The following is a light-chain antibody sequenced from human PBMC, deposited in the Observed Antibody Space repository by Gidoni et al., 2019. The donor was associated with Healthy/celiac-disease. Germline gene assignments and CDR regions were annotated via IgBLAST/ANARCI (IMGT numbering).Light chain of an antibody. Sequence: EIVFTPSPGTLSLSPGARAPLSCGASQRVTSSYVAWYQQKAGQAPRRLIYGASIRATGIPDRFSGSGAGTDFTLTISRLEPEDFAVYHCQQYGSTPTWTFGQXTKVEIK. V-gene: IGKV3-20*01. J-gene: IGKJ1*01. CDR3: QQYGSTPTWT. CDR2: GAS. CDR1: QRVTSSY.